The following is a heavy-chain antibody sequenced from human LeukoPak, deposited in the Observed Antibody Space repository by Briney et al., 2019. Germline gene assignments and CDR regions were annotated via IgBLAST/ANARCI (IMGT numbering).Heavy chain of an antibody. CDR2: IYYSGST. D-gene: IGHD6-6*01. V-gene: IGHV4-59*11. CDR1: GGSISSHY. Sequence: KPSETLSLTCTVSGGSISSHYWSWIRQPPGKGLEWIGYIYYSGSTNYNPSLKSRVTISVDTSKNQFSLKLSSVTAADTAVYYCARGKELVTSIDYWGQGTLVTVSS. CDR3: ARGKELVTSIDY. J-gene: IGHJ4*02.